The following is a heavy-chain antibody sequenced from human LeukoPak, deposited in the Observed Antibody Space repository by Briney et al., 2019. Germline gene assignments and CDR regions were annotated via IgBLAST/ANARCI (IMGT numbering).Heavy chain of an antibody. CDR1: GFTFSSYW. D-gene: IGHD1-1*01. J-gene: IGHJ4*02. CDR2: TKQDGSEK. CDR3: AREKFTVATSGTPVDC. V-gene: IGHV3-7*01. Sequence: GGSLRLSCAASGFTFSSYWMSWVRQAPGKGLEWVANTKQDGSEKYYVDSVKGRFTISRDNAKNSLYLQMNSLRAGDTAAYYCAREKFTVATSGTPVDCWGQGVLVTVSS.